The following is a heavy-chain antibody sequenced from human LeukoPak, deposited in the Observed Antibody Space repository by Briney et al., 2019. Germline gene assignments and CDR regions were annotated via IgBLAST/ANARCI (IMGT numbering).Heavy chain of an antibody. V-gene: IGHV3-30*18. CDR2: ISYDGSNK. J-gene: IGHJ4*02. CDR3: AKGQMGPYYFVY. D-gene: IGHD2-8*01. CDR1: GFTFSSYG. Sequence: PGRSLRLSCAASGFTFSSYGMHWVRQAPGKGLEWVAVISYDGSNKYYADSVKGRFTISRDNSKNTLYLQMNSLRAEDTAVYYCAKGQMGPYYFVYWGQGTLVTVSS.